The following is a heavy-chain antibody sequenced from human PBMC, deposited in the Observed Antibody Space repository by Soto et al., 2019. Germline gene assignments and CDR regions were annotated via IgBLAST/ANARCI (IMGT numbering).Heavy chain of an antibody. CDR2: ISYDGSNK. CDR3: AITADSSGWQGDAFDI. D-gene: IGHD6-19*01. V-gene: IGHV3-30*03. J-gene: IGHJ3*02. Sequence: VQLVESGGGVVQPGRSLRLSCAASGFTFSSYGMHWVRQAPGKGLGWVAVISYDGSNKYYADSVKGRFTISRDNSKNTLYLQMNSLRAEDTAVYYCAITADSSGWQGDAFDIWGQGTMVTVSS. CDR1: GFTFSSYG.